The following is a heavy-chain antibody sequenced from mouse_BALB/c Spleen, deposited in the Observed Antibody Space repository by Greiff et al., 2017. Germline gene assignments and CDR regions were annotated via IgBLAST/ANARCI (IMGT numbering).Heavy chain of an antibody. CDR1: GFTFSSYA. CDR2: ISSGGST. CDR3: ARGELRLRLRYFDV. V-gene: IGHV5-6-5*01. J-gene: IGHJ1*01. Sequence: EVKLVESGGGLVKPGGSLKLSCAASGFTFSSYAMSWVRQTPEKRLEWVASISSGGSTYYPDSVKGRFTISRDNARNILYLQMSSLRSEDTAMYYCARGELRLRLRYFDVWGAGTTVTVSS. D-gene: IGHD1-2*01.